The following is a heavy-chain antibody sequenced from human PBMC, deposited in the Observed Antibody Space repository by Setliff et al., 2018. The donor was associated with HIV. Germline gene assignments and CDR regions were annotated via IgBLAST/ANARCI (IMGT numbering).Heavy chain of an antibody. CDR1: GFTFSCYE. D-gene: IGHD3-22*01. V-gene: IGHV3-48*03. CDR3: AREDVYYYDSEGYYLLEY. J-gene: IGHJ4*02. CDR2: ISNSVSTV. Sequence: GGCMRLSCAASGFTFSCYEMNWVRQAPGKGLEWVSYISNSVSTVYYADSVKGRFTISRDNAKNSMYLQMSSLGAEDTAVYYCAREDVYYYDSEGYYLLEYWGQGTPVTVSS.